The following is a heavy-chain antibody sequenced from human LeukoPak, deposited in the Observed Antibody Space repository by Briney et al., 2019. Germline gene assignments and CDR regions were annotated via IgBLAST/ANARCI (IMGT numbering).Heavy chain of an antibody. CDR1: GFTFSNYG. CDR2: ISYDGSNK. J-gene: IGHJ4*02. Sequence: PGRSLRLSCAASGFTFSNYGMHWVRQAPGKGLEWVAVISYDGSNKYYADSVKGRFTISRDNSKNTLYLQMNSLRAEDTAVYYCARAVAGTMVIDYWGQGTLVTVSS. CDR3: ARAVAGTMVIDY. D-gene: IGHD6-19*01. V-gene: IGHV3-30*03.